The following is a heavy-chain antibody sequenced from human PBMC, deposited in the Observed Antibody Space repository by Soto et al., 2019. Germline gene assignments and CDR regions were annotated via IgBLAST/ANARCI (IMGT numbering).Heavy chain of an antibody. J-gene: IGHJ6*02. D-gene: IGHD5-12*01. CDR3: ARERGYSGYDSAYYYDGMDV. Sequence: PSQTLSLTCAISGDSVSSNSAAWNWIRQSPSRDLEWLGRTYYRSKWYNDYAVSVKSRITINPDTSKNQFSLQLNSVTPEDTAVYYCARERGYSGYDSAYYYDGMDVWGQGTTVTVAS. V-gene: IGHV6-1*01. CDR2: TYYRSKWYN. CDR1: GDSVSSNSAA.